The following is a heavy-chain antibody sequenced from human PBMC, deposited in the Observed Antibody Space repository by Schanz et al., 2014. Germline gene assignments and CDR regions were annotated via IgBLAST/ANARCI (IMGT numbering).Heavy chain of an antibody. Sequence: VQLVESGGGLVQPGGSLRLSCTASGFTFSSYSMNWVRQAPGKGLEWVAILWHDGSKKYYADSVKGRFTISRDNSKNTLYLQMNSLRAEDTAIYYCAKDAPYPFDLWGRGTLITVSS. CDR2: LWHDGSKK. CDR3: AKDAPYPFDL. CDR1: GFTFSSYS. V-gene: IGHV3-33*06. J-gene: IGHJ2*01.